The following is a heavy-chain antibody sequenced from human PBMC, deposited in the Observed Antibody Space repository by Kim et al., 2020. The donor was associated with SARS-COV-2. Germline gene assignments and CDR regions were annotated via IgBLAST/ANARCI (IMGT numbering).Heavy chain of an antibody. V-gene: IGHV3-23*01. J-gene: IGHJ4*02. CDR2: LSGNSDVT. CDR3: VKEAGPPYFDY. Sequence: GGSLRLSCAASGFTFSNYAMGWVRQAPGKGLECVSALSGNSDVTYYADSVKGRFTISRDNSKNTLYLQMNSLRAEDTAIYYCVKEAGPPYFDYWGQGTLVTVSS. CDR1: GFTFSNYA.